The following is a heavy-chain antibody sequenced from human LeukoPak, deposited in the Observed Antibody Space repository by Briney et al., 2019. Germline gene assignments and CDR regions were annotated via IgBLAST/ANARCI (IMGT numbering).Heavy chain of an antibody. CDR3: ARRPYGDYPFDY. CDR1: GASINSHQ. J-gene: IGHJ4*02. D-gene: IGHD4-17*01. V-gene: IGHV4-59*08. Sequence: SETLSLTCTVSGASINSHQWSWIRQPRGKGVGGVGYIGYSGSTDYNPSLKSRGIISVDRSKNQFSLQLSSVTAADTAVYFCARRPYGDYPFDYWGQGVLVTVSS. CDR2: IGYSGST.